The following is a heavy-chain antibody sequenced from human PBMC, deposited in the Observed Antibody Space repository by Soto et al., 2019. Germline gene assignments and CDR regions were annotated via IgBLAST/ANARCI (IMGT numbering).Heavy chain of an antibody. J-gene: IGHJ4*02. CDR2: IYPGDSDT. CDR1: GCSLASYW. V-gene: IGHV5-51*01. D-gene: IGHD4-17*01. Sequence: XESLKTPWRGSGCSLASYWIGWVRQMPGKGLEWMGIIYPGDSDTRYSPSFQGQVTISADKSISTAYLQWSSLKASDTAMYYCARLSYGDPYFDYWGQETLVTVS. CDR3: ARLSYGDPYFDY.